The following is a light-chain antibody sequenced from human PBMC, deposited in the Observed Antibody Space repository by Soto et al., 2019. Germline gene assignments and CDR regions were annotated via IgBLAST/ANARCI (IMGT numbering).Light chain of an antibody. CDR3: QQYGTLPTT. CDR2: GAS. J-gene: IGKJ3*01. CDR1: QSVSGTY. Sequence: EIVMTQSPATLSVSPGEGATLSCRVSQSVSGTYAACYQQPPGQAPRLLIGGASRRAASIADRFSGSLCGTDFILTISILDPEDVTVYYCQQYGTLPTTFGPGTQVEIK. V-gene: IGKV3-20*01.